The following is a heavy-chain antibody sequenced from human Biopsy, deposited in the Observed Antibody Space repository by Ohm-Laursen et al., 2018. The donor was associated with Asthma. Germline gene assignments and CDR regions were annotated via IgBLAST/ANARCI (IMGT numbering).Heavy chain of an antibody. CDR2: IYYSGTT. J-gene: IGHJ6*02. CDR1: GGYMRSGNYY. D-gene: IGHD6-13*01. Sequence: SETLSLTCCLSSGSGGYMRSGNYYWGWIRQPPGRGLEWIGSIYYSGTTYYNPSLESRVTVSPDTSKNKFSLKLTSVTAADTAVYYCVRGSSSWHHGPFHYYYGLDVWGPGTTVSV. V-gene: IGHV4-39*01. CDR3: VRGSSSWHHGPFHYYYGLDV.